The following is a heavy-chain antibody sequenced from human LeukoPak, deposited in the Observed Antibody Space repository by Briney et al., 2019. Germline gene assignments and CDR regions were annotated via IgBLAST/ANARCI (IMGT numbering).Heavy chain of an antibody. CDR3: ARGHGYYDFWSGYYTWFDP. Sequence: SETLSLTCTVSDGSISSYYWSWIRQPPGKGLEWIGYIYYSGSTYYNPSLKSRVTISVDTSKNQFSLKLSSVTAADTAVYYCARGHGYYDFWSGYYTWFDPWGQGTLVTVSS. J-gene: IGHJ5*02. CDR2: IYYSGST. D-gene: IGHD3-3*01. CDR1: DGSISSYY. V-gene: IGHV4-30-4*08.